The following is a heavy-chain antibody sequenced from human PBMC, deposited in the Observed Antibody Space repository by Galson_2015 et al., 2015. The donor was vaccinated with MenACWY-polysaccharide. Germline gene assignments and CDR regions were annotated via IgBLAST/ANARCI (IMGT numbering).Heavy chain of an antibody. CDR2: ILSDGGST. Sequence: SLRLSCAASGFTFSSYWMHWVRQAPGKGLEWVSRILSDGGSTSYADSVRGRFTISRDNAKNMLHLQMNSLRGEDTAVYYCTRWSQYSANYGGDWGQGTLVTVSS. D-gene: IGHD6-6*01. V-gene: IGHV3-74*01. CDR3: TRWSQYSANYGGD. CDR1: GFTFSSYW. J-gene: IGHJ4*02.